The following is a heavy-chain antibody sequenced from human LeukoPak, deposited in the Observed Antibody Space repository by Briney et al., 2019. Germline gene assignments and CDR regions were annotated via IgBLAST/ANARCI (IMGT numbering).Heavy chain of an antibody. J-gene: IGHJ5*02. Sequence: SQTLSLTCTVSGGSISSGGYYWNWIRQHPGKGLEWIGYIYYSGSTYYNPSLKSRVTMSVDTSKNQFSLKLSSVTAADTAVYYCAREVIEDWFDPWGQGTLVTVSS. D-gene: IGHD2/OR15-2a*01. V-gene: IGHV4-31*03. CDR1: GGSISSGGYY. CDR2: IYYSGST. CDR3: AREVIEDWFDP.